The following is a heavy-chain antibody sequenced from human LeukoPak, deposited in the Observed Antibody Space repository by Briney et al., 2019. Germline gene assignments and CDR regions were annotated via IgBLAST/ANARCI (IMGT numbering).Heavy chain of an antibody. CDR1: GFTFSSYA. J-gene: IGHJ4*02. V-gene: IGHV3-30*04. Sequence: PGGSLRLSCAASGFTFSSYAMHWVRQAPGKGLEWVAVISYDGNNKYYADSVKGRFTISRDNSKNTLYLQMNSLRAEDTAVYYCARDWTVTRLLWFGELFDYWGQGTLVTVSS. D-gene: IGHD3-10*01. CDR2: ISYDGNNK. CDR3: ARDWTVTRLLWFGELFDY.